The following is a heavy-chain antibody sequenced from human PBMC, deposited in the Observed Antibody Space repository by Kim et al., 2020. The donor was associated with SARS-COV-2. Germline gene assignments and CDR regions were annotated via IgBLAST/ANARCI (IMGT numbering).Heavy chain of an antibody. CDR3: ARGRGSSGWYDDY. J-gene: IGHJ4*02. CDR1: GGSFSGYY. D-gene: IGHD6-19*01. Sequence: SETLSLTCAVYGGSFSGYYWSWIRQPPGKGLEWIGEINHSGSTNYNPSLKSRVTISVDTSKNQFSLKLSSVTAADTAVYYCARGRGSSGWYDDYWGQGT. V-gene: IGHV4-34*01. CDR2: INHSGST.